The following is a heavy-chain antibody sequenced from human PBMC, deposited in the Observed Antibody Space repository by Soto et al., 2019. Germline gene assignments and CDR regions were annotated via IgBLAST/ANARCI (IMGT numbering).Heavy chain of an antibody. D-gene: IGHD6-6*01. Sequence: QVQLQQWGAGLLKPSETLSLTCAVYGGSFSGYYWSWIRQPPGKGLEWIGEINHSGSTNYNPSLKSGVTISVDTSKDQFSLKLSSVTAADTAVYYCARVTGARLFRPYYYYYGRDVWGKGTTVTVSS. CDR2: INHSGST. CDR1: GGSFSGYY. J-gene: IGHJ6*04. V-gene: IGHV4-34*01. CDR3: ARVTGARLFRPYYYYYGRDV.